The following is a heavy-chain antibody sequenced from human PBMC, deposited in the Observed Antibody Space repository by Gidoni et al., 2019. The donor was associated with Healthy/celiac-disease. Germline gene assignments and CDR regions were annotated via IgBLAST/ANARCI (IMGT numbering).Heavy chain of an antibody. D-gene: IGHD4-4*01. V-gene: IGHV3-30*18. CDR3: AKCYSNYDVCNFDY. J-gene: IGHJ4*02. Sequence: QVQLVESGGGVVQPGRSLRLSCAASGFTFRSYGMHWVRQAPGKGLEWVAVISYDGSNKYYADSVKGRFTISRDNSKNTLYLQMNSLRAEDTAVYYCAKCYSNYDVCNFDYWGQGTLVTVSS. CDR1: GFTFRSYG. CDR2: ISYDGSNK.